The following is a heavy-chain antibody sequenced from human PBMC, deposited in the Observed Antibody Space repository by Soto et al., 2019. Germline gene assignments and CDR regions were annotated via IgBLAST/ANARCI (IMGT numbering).Heavy chain of an antibody. J-gene: IGHJ2*01. V-gene: IGHV3-13*01. CDR1: GFTFSNYD. Sequence: HPGGSLRLSCAASGFTFSNYDMHWVRQATGKGLEWVSAIDIAGDTYYPDSVKGRFTISREKAKNSLYLQMNSLRADDTAVYYCARAARWLQSRYFDLWGRGTLVTVSS. CDR3: ARAARWLQSRYFDL. CDR2: IDIAGDT. D-gene: IGHD5-12*01.